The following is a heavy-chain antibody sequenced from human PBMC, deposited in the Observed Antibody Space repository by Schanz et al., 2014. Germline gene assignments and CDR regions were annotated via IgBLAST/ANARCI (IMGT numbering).Heavy chain of an antibody. J-gene: IGHJ3*01. CDR1: GYTVSSNY. D-gene: IGHD5-12*01. Sequence: EVQLVESGGDLVQPGKSLRLSCAASGYTVSSNYMSWVRQAPGKGLEWVSSIRGSGGGTDYADSVKGRFTISRDNSKNTLYLQMNSLRAEDTAVYFCARDGGRDGYNLAFDVWGQGTLVTVSS. CDR2: IRGSGGGT. V-gene: IGHV3-23*04. CDR3: ARDGGRDGYNLAFDV.